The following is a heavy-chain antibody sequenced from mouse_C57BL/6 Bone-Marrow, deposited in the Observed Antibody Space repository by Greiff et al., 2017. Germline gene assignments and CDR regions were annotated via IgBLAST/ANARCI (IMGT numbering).Heavy chain of an antibody. CDR2: ISNGGGST. D-gene: IGHD1-1*01. J-gene: IGHJ4*01. CDR3: ARHGSRGYYAMDY. V-gene: IGHV5-12*01. Sequence: EVKLVESGGGLVQPGGSLKLSCAASGFTFSDYYMYWVRQTPEKRLEWVAYISNGGGSTYYPDTVKGRFTSSRDNAKNTLYLQMSRLKSEDTAMYYCARHGSRGYYAMDYWGQGTSVTVSS. CDR1: GFTFSDYY.